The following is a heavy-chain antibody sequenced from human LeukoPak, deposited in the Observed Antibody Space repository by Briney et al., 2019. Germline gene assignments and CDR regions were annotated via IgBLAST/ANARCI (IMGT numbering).Heavy chain of an antibody. CDR2: IYTSGST. V-gene: IGHV4-4*07. CDR1: GGSISSYY. J-gene: IGHJ4*02. D-gene: IGHD2-15*01. Sequence: SETLSLTCTDSGGSISSYYWSWIRQPAGKGLEWIGRIYTSGSTNYNPSLKSRVTMSVDTSKNQFSLKLISVTAADTAVYYCARDLGYCSGDSCYHYFDYWGQGTLVTVSS. CDR3: ARDLGYCSGDSCYHYFDY.